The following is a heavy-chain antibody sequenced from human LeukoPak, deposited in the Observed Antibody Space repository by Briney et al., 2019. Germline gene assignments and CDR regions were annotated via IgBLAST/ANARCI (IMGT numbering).Heavy chain of an antibody. V-gene: IGHV3-30*02. Sequence: GGSLRLSCTTSGFIFSNYGMHWVRQAPGKGLEWVAFIRHDGSNKYYADSVKGRCTISRDQSRKTLYLQMNRLRAEDTAIYYCASHAAYTSDWRARTFDYWGQGTLVTVSS. D-gene: IGHD6-19*01. CDR2: IRHDGSNK. CDR1: GFIFSNYG. J-gene: IGHJ4*02. CDR3: ASHAAYTSDWRARTFDY.